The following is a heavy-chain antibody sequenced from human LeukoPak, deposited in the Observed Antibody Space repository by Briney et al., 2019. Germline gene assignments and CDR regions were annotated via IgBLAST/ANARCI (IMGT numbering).Heavy chain of an antibody. D-gene: IGHD6-6*01. CDR3: AKGEYSSSGAFDY. CDR1: GFTFSSYA. V-gene: IGHV3-23*01. J-gene: IGHJ4*02. CDR2: ISGSGGST. Sequence: GGSLRLSCAASGFTFSSYAMSWARQAPGKGLEWVSAISGSGGSTYYADSVKGRFTISRDNSKNTLCLQMNSLRAEDTAVYYCAKGEYSSSGAFDYWGQGTLVTVSS.